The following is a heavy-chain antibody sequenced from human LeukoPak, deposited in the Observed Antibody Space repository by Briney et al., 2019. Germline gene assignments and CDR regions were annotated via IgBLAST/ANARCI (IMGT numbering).Heavy chain of an antibody. CDR2: INHSGST. D-gene: IGHD2-2*01. Sequence: SETLSLTCAVYGGSFSGYYWSWIRQPPGKGLEWIGEINHSGSTNYNPSLKSRVTTSVDTSKNQFSLKLSSVTAADTAVYYCARGPHIVVVPAARRVGMDIWGQGTTVTVSS. CDR1: GGSFSGYY. V-gene: IGHV4-34*01. CDR3: ARGPHIVVVPAARRVGMDI. J-gene: IGHJ6*02.